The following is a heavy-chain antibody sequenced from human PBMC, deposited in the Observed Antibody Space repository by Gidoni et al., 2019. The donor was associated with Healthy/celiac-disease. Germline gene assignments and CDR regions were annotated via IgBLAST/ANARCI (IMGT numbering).Heavy chain of an antibody. CDR1: GGSISSYY. Sequence: QVQLQESGPGLVKPSETLSLTCTVSGGSISSYYWSWIRQPPGKGLEWIGYIYYSGSTNYNPSLKSRVTISVDTSKNQFSLKLSSVTAADTAVYYCARAMVKRFFDYWGQGTLVTVSS. V-gene: IGHV4-59*01. CDR2: IYYSGST. J-gene: IGHJ4*02. CDR3: ARAMVKRFFDY. D-gene: IGHD3-10*01.